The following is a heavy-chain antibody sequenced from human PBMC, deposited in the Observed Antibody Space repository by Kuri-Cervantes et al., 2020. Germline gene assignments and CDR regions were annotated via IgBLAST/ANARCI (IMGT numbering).Heavy chain of an antibody. Sequence: GGSLRLSCAASGFTFDDYAMHWVRQAPGKGLEWVSLISWDGGSTYYADSVKGRFIISRDNSKNTLYLQMNSLRAEDTAVYYCAKLTNYYDYGWRFDPWGQGTLVTVSS. CDR2: ISWDGGST. CDR1: GFTFDDYA. CDR3: AKLTNYYDYGWRFDP. J-gene: IGHJ5*02. D-gene: IGHD3-22*01. V-gene: IGHV3-43D*04.